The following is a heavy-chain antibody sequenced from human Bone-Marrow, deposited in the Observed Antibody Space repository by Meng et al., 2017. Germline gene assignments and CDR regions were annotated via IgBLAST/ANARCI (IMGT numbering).Heavy chain of an antibody. CDR2: INPNRGGT. D-gene: IGHD7-27*01. J-gene: IGHJ2*01. Sequence: HVQRVYSVSEVNKPGVSVTTSCKPSRYTFTGFYMLWVRQAPGQGLGCMGWINPNRGGTNYAQKFQGMVTMTRDTSISTAYMELSRLRSDDTAVYYCARRRDLGNWYFDLWGRGTLVTVSS. V-gene: IGHV1-2*02. CDR1: RYTFTGFY. CDR3: ARRRDLGNWYFDL.